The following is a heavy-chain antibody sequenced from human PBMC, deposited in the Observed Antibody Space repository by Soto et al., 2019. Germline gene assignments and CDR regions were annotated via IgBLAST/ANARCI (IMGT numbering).Heavy chain of an antibody. CDR1: GYSFTDYW. D-gene: IGHD6-6*01. CDR3: ARDGLRSSSSFDY. Sequence: GESLKISWKASGYSFTDYWIGWVRQMPGKGLEWMGIIYPGDSDTKYSPSFQGQVTMSADKSISTAYLQWNSLKASDTAMYYCARDGLRSSSSFDYWGQGTLVTVSS. CDR2: IYPGDSDT. V-gene: IGHV5-51*01. J-gene: IGHJ4*02.